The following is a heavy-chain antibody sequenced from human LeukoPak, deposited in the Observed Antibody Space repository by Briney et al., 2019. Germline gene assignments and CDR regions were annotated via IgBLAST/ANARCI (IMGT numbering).Heavy chain of an antibody. V-gene: IGHV1-46*01. J-gene: IGHJ6*03. D-gene: IGHD5-18*01. Sequence: ASVKVSCKASGYTFTSYYMHWVRQAPGQGLEWMGIINPSGGSTSYAQKFQGRVTMTRDTSISTAYMELSRLRSDDTAVYYCARGAPDTASTYYMDVWGKGTTVTISS. CDR3: ARGAPDTASTYYMDV. CDR1: GYTFTSYY. CDR2: INPSGGST.